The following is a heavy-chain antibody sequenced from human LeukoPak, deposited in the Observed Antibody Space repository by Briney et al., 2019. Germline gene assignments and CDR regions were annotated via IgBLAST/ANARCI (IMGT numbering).Heavy chain of an antibody. CDR2: ISAYNGDT. Sequence: ASVKVSCKASGYIFTSYSISWVRQAPGQGLEWMGWISAYNGDTNYVQKFQGRGTITTDTSTSTAYMELKSLRSDATAVYYCAREEGAPIAAANIWGLGTKVTVSS. J-gene: IGHJ3*02. D-gene: IGHD6-13*01. V-gene: IGHV1-18*01. CDR3: AREEGAPIAAANI. CDR1: GYIFTSYS.